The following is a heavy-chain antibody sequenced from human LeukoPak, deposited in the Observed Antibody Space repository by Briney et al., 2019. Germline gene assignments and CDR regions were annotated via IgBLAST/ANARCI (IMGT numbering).Heavy chain of an antibody. D-gene: IGHD5-12*01. Sequence: PGGSLRLSCAASGFTFSSYGMHWVRQAPGKGLEWVAVISYDGSNKYYADSVKGRFTISRDNSKNTLYLQTNSLRAEDTAVYYCAKDYMVAYRVDYFDYWGQGTLVTVSS. CDR2: ISYDGSNK. CDR1: GFTFSSYG. V-gene: IGHV3-30*18. J-gene: IGHJ4*02. CDR3: AKDYMVAYRVDYFDY.